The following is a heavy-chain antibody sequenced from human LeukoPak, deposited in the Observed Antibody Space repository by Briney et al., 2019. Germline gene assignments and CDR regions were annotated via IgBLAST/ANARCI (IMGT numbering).Heavy chain of an antibody. J-gene: IGHJ4*02. Sequence: ASVKVSCKASGFTFSSSAMQWVRQARGQRLEWIGWIVVGSGNTNYAQKFQERVTIMRDMSTSTAYMELSSLRSEDTAVYFCAAGHLGSYAENYFDYWGQGTLVTVSS. CDR1: GFTFSSSA. CDR3: AAGHLGSYAENYFDY. D-gene: IGHD1-26*01. V-gene: IGHV1-58*02. CDR2: IVVGSGNT.